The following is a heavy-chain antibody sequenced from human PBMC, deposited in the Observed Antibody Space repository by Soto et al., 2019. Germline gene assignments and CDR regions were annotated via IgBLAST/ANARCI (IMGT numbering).Heavy chain of an antibody. CDR3: AKGESTSSEPYYGMDV. CDR2: ISGSSGHI. V-gene: IGHV3-23*01. J-gene: IGHJ6*02. CDR1: GFTFNYYG. Sequence: GGSLRRSCAASGFTFNYYGMSWVRQAPGKGLEWVSTISGSSGHIFYADFVKGRFTISRDNSRNTLYLQMNSLRVDDTAIYYCAKGESTSSEPYYGMDVWGQGTTVTVSS. D-gene: IGHD2-2*01.